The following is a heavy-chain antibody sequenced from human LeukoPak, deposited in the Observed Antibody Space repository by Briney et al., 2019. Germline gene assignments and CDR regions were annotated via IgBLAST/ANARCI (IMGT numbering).Heavy chain of an antibody. J-gene: IGHJ4*02. D-gene: IGHD6-13*01. Sequence: ASVKVSCKSSGGTFSSYAIIWVRQAPGQGLEWMGGIIPIFGTANYAQKFQGRVTITADESTSTAYMELSSLRSEDTAVYYCARGYSSSPSGFDYWGQGTLVTVSS. CDR2: IIPIFGTA. CDR1: GGTFSSYA. V-gene: IGHV1-69*13. CDR3: ARGYSSSPSGFDY.